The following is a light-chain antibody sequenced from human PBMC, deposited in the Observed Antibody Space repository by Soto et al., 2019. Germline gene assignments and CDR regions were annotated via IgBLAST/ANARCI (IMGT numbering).Light chain of an antibody. CDR2: KAS. Sequence: DIQMTQSPSTLSASVGDRVTITCRASQSVDTCLAWYQQKPGKAPHLLIYKASSLETGVPSRLTGSGSVTEFTLTISSLLPDDFATYYCQQFYRYPWTFGQGTKVEIK. J-gene: IGKJ1*01. CDR3: QQFYRYPWT. CDR1: QSVDTC. V-gene: IGKV1-5*03.